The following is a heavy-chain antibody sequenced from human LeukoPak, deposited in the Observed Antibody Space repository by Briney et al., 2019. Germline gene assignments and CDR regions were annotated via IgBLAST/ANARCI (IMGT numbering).Heavy chain of an antibody. V-gene: IGHV1-18*01. J-gene: IGHJ4*02. CDR3: ARDKDTAMVIQGGY. D-gene: IGHD5-18*01. CDR2: ISAYNGNT. CDR1: GYTFTSYG. Sequence: ASVKVSCKASGYTFTSYGISWVRQAPGQGLEWMGWISAYNGNTNYAQKLRGRVTMTTDTSTSTAYMELRSLRSDDTAVYYCARDKDTAMVIQGGYWGQGTLVTVSS.